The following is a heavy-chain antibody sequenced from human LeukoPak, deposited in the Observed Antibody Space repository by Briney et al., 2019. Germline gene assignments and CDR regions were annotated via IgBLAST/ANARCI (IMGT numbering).Heavy chain of an antibody. CDR2: VSSSSSYT. D-gene: IGHD6-13*01. CDR1: GIPFSDFY. V-gene: IGHV3-11*03. CDR3: AAGTAADY. Sequence: GGSLRLSCVVSGIPFSDFYMNWIRQAPGKGLEWISYVSSSSSYTDYAESVKGRFSISRDNAKSALYLEMSDLRVEDTAVYCCAAGTAADYWGQGTLVIVSS. J-gene: IGHJ4*02.